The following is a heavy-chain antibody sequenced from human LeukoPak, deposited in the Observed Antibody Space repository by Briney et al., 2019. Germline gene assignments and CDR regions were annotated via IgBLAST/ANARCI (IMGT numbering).Heavy chain of an antibody. V-gene: IGHV3-74*01. CDR3: ASFACSSGTCYDYFDY. Sequence: GGSLRLSCAASGFTFSSYAMSWVRQAPGKGLVWVSRITSDGSVTSYADSVKGRFIISRDNAKNTAYLQMNSLRAEDTAVYYCASFACSSGTCYDYFDYWGQGNLVTVSS. J-gene: IGHJ4*02. CDR2: ITSDGSVT. D-gene: IGHD2-15*01. CDR1: GFTFSSYA.